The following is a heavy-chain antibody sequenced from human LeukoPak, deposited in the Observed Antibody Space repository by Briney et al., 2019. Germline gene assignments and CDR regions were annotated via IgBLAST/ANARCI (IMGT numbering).Heavy chain of an antibody. J-gene: IGHJ4*02. CDR1: GVSFDDYY. CDR2: INHSGYT. CDR3: TRMTAGHDY. Sequence: PSETLSLTCAVSGVSFDDYYRSWVRQTPGKGLEWIGEINHSGYTNDSPSLKSRVTLSIDTSRKQFSLNLRSVTVADTGIYYCTRMTAGHDYWGQGTLVTVSS. D-gene: IGHD2-21*02. V-gene: IGHV4-34*01.